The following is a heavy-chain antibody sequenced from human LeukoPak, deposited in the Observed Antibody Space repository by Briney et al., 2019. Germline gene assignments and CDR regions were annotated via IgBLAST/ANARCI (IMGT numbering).Heavy chain of an antibody. D-gene: IGHD1-14*01. J-gene: IGHJ4*02. V-gene: IGHV3-7*01. CDR2: IKQDGSEK. CDR1: GFTFSSYW. Sequence: GGSLRLSCAASGFTFSSYWMSWVRQAPGKGPEWVANIKQDGSEKYYVDSVKGRFTISRDNAKSSLYLQMNSLRAEDTAVYYCARDLLLNRYFDYWGQGTLVTVSS. CDR3: ARDLLLNRYFDY.